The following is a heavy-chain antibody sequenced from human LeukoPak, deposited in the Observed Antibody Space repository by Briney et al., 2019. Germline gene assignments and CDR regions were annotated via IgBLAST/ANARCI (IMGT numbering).Heavy chain of an antibody. J-gene: IGHJ4*02. D-gene: IGHD1-26*01. CDR3: TRGNDGSYYFDY. V-gene: IGHV1-2*02. CDR1: GYTFTGYY. CDR2: IKPNSGGT. Sequence: GASVTVSCKASGYTFTGYYMHWVRQAPGQGLEWMGWIKPNSGGTNYAQKFQGRVAMTRDTSINTAFMEVSRLRSDDTAMYYCTRGNDGSYYFDYWGQGSLVTVSS.